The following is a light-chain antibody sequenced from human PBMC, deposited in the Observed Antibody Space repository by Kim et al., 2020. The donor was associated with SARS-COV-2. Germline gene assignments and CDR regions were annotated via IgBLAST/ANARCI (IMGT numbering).Light chain of an antibody. Sequence: SYELTQPPSVSVAPGQTAEITYGGNRIGTKSVHWYQQRPGQAPVVVIYSDRERPSGIPERFSGSNSGSTATLTLSGVEAGDEADYYCQVWDSNSDHVVFGGGTQLTVL. CDR1: RIGTKS. J-gene: IGLJ3*02. CDR2: SDR. CDR3: QVWDSNSDHVV. V-gene: IGLV3-21*04.